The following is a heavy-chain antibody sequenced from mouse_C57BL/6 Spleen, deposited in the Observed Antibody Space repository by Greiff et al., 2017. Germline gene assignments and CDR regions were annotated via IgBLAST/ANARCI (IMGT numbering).Heavy chain of an antibody. V-gene: IGHV1-42*01. J-gene: IGHJ4*01. CDR1: GYSFTGYY. D-gene: IGHD2-5*01. CDR2: INPSTGGT. Sequence: EVQLQESGPELVKPGASVKISCKASGYSFTGYYMNWVKQSPEKSLEWIGEINPSTGGTTYNQKFKAKATLTVDKSSSTAYMQLKSLTSEDSAVYYCARGSNYEDYYAMDYWGQGTSVTVSS. CDR3: ARGSNYEDYYAMDY.